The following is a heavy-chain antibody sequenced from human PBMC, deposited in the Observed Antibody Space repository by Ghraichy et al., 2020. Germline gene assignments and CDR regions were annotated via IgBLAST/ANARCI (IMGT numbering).Heavy chain of an antibody. CDR2: INRSGGT. J-gene: IGHJ5*02. D-gene: IGHD5-12*01. CDR3: ARGRPYSDYGQGFNWFDP. Sequence: ETLSLTCSVYGASLSGYYWSWIRQSPGKGLEWIGEINRSGGTNYNPSLKSRVTISVDTAKEQFSLKLSFVTAADTAVYYCARGRPYSDYGQGFNWFDPWGQGTPVTVSS. V-gene: IGHV4-34*01. CDR1: GASLSGYY.